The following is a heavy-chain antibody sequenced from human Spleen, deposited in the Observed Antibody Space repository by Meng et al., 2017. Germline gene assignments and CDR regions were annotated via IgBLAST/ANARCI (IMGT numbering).Heavy chain of an antibody. CDR2: INHSGST. V-gene: IGHV4-34*01. CDR1: GGSFSDYY. CDR3: ARGPTTMAHDFDY. D-gene: IGHD4-11*01. J-gene: IGHJ4*02. Sequence: QGHRQQWGAGLLKAPEPLPLTCVVSGGSFSDYYWSWIRQPPGKGLEWIGEINHSGSTNYNPSLESRATISVDTSQNNLSLKLSSVTAADSAVYYCARGPTTMAHDFDYWGQGTLVTVSS.